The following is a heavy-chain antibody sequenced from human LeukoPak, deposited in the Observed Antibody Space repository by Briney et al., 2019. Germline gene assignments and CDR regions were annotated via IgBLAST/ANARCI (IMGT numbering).Heavy chain of an antibody. CDR3: ARVKSYGDSFDY. CDR2: INQDGSVK. D-gene: IGHD4/OR15-4a*01. J-gene: IGHJ4*02. CDR1: GFTLTTYW. V-gene: IGHV3-7*01. Sequence: GGSLRLSCAASGFTLTTYWMSWVRQAPGKGLEWVANINQDGSVKNYVDSVKGRFTISRDNAKNSLYLQMNGLRAEDTAVYYCARVKSYGDSFDYWGQGTLVTASS.